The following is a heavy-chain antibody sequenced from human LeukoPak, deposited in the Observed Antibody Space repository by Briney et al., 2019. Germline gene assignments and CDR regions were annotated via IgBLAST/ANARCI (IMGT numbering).Heavy chain of an antibody. CDR2: INPNSGGT. V-gene: IGHV1-2*02. CDR3: ARENDYGDYGRWFDL. J-gene: IGHJ5*02. CDR1: GYTFTGYY. Sequence: ASVKVSCKASGYTFTGYYMHWVRQAPGHGLEWMGWINPNSGGTNYAQKSQGRVTMTRDTSISTAYMELSRLRSDDTAVYYCARENDYGDYGRWFDLWGQGTLVTVSS. D-gene: IGHD4-17*01.